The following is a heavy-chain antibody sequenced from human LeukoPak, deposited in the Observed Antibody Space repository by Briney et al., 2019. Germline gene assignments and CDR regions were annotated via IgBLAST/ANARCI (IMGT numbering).Heavy chain of an antibody. CDR2: ISGSGGST. J-gene: IGHJ4*02. V-gene: IGHV3-23*01. CDR1: GSTFSSYA. D-gene: IGHD3-10*01. CDR3: ARDYYGSGSYSFDY. Sequence: PGGSLRLSCAASGSTFSSYAMSWVRQAPGKGLEWVSAISGSGGSTYYADSVKGRFTISRDNAKNTLYLQMNSLRAEDTAVYYCARDYYGSGSYSFDYWGQGTLVTVSS.